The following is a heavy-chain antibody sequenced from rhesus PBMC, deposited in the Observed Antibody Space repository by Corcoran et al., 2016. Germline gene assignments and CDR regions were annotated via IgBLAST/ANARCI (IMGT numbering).Heavy chain of an antibody. J-gene: IGHJ4*01. V-gene: IGHV5-2*01. CDR3: AKKGSGSWTLDY. CDR1: GYSFTSYW. CDR2: IDHRDAYT. D-gene: IGHD6-25*01. Sequence: EVQLVQSGAEVKRPGESLKISCKTSGYSFTSYWISWVRQMPGKGREWMGAIDHRDAYTRDDPSVQGQVTISADKSISTTYRQWTSLKASDSATYYCAKKGSGSWTLDYWGQGVLVTVSS.